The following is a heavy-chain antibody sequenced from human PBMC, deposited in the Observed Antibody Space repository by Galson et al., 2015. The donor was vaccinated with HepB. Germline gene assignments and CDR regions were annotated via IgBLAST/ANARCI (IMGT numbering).Heavy chain of an antibody. V-gene: IGHV1-2*02. D-gene: IGHD3-22*01. CDR1: GYTFTGYS. Sequence: SGYTFTGYSMHWVRQAPGQGLEWMGWINPNSGGTNYAQKFQGRVTMTRDTSISTAYMELSRLRSDDTAVYYCARGTYYYDSSGYPDAFDIWGQGTMVTVSS. CDR3: ARGTYYYDSSGYPDAFDI. CDR2: INPNSGGT. J-gene: IGHJ3*02.